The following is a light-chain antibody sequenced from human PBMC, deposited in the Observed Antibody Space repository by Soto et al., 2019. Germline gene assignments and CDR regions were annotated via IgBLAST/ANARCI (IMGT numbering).Light chain of an antibody. V-gene: IGKV3-11*01. CDR2: DGS. J-gene: IGKJ5*01. Sequence: EIVLTQSPATLSLSPGERATLSCRASQSVSGYLAWYQQKPGQAPRLLIYDGSHRAAGIPSRFSGSGSGTDFTLTISGLEPEDFAVYYCQQYGSLPFTFGQGTRLEIK. CDR1: QSVSGY. CDR3: QQYGSLPFT.